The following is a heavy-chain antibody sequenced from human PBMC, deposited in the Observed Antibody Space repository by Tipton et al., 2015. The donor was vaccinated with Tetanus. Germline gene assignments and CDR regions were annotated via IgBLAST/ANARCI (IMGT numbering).Heavy chain of an antibody. D-gene: IGHD3-9*01. CDR3: TRGRPLTGNYYQYYMDV. CDR1: GFSVSNNH. J-gene: IGHJ6*03. V-gene: IGHV3-53*01. CDR2: VYGAGST. Sequence: SGFSVSNNHMNWVRQAPGKGLEWVSVVYGAGSTDYADSVQGRFTLYRDNSKNILYLQLSNLRADDAAVYYCTRGRPLTGNYYQYYMDVWGKGTTVTVSS.